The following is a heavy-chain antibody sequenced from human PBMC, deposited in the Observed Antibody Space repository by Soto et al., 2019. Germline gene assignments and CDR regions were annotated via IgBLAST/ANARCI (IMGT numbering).Heavy chain of an antibody. V-gene: IGHV3-15*01. D-gene: IGHD3-22*01. CDR1: GFIFSKAW. CDR2: IKSNSDGGAT. CDR3: ANSAYYFDYSRYRGYLDL. J-gene: IGHJ2*01. Sequence: GGSLRLSCAASGFIFSKAWMSWVRQAPGKGLEWVGRIKSNSDGGATDFAAPVKGRFTMSRDDSKSTLYLQLNSLRTEDTAVYYCANSAYYFDYSRYRGYLDLWGRGTLVTVSS.